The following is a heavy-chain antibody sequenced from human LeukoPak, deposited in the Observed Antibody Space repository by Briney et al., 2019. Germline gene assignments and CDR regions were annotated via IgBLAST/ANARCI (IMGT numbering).Heavy chain of an antibody. Sequence: SETLSLTCAVYGGSFSGYYWSWIRQPPGKGLEWIGYIYYTGSTYYNPSLKSRVTISRDASKNQFSLKLNSVTAADTAMYYCARDDDYWGQGTLVTVSS. J-gene: IGHJ4*02. CDR2: IYYTGST. CDR3: ARDDDY. CDR1: GGSFSGYY. V-gene: IGHV4-34*09.